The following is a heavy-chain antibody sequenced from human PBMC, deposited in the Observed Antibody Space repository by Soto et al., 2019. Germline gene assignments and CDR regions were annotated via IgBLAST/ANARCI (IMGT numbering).Heavy chain of an antibody. Sequence: LRLACAAPGFTFSLDSMIWVRQAPGKELEGVASVTSSSSYINYENSLKGRFTISRDNDKNSLFLQLDSLRTEDTAVYFCVRARSTDSRPDYWGQGTLVTVSS. CDR1: GFTFSLDS. D-gene: IGHD3-22*01. V-gene: IGHV3-21*01. J-gene: IGHJ4*02. CDR3: VRARSTDSRPDY. CDR2: VTSSSSYI.